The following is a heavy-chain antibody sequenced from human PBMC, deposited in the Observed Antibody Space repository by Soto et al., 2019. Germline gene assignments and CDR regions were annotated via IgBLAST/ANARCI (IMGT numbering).Heavy chain of an antibody. CDR1: GYTFTSYG. D-gene: IGHD2-2*01. CDR2: ISAYNGNT. Sequence: ASVKVSCKASGYTFTSYGISWVRQAPGQGLEWMGWISAYNGNTNYAQKLQGRVTMTTDTSTSTAYMELRSLRSEDTAVYYCARDPDIVVVPAAITYYDYGMDVWG. V-gene: IGHV1-18*01. J-gene: IGHJ6*02. CDR3: ARDPDIVVVPAAITYYDYGMDV.